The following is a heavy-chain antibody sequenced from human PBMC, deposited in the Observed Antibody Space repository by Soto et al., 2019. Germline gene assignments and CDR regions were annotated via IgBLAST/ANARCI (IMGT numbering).Heavy chain of an antibody. V-gene: IGHV1-69*13. D-gene: IGHD3-22*01. CDR1: GGTFSSYA. Sequence: SVKVSCKASGGTFSSYAISWVRQAPGQGLEWMGGIIPIFGTANYAQKFQGRVTITADESTSTAYMELSSLRSEDTAVYYCARYDANLYYYDRSGPHAFDIWGQGTMVTVSS. CDR2: IIPIFGTA. J-gene: IGHJ3*02. CDR3: ARYDANLYYYDRSGPHAFDI.